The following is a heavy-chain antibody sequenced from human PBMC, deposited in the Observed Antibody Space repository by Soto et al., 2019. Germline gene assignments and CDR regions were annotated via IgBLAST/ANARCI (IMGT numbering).Heavy chain of an antibody. Sequence: QVQLVQSGAEVKKPGASVKVSCKASGYTFSAYYMHWVRQAPGQGLEWMGWINPNNGATNYAQKKVSRVTKTRDTSMNTYFMGLSSVKSDVTDGDYFVGFPPPCCYHYAMDVWGQGTTVTVSS. CDR3: VGFPPPCCYHYAMDV. CDR1: GYTFSAYY. CDR2: INPNNGAT. V-gene: IGHV1-2*02. J-gene: IGHJ6*02.